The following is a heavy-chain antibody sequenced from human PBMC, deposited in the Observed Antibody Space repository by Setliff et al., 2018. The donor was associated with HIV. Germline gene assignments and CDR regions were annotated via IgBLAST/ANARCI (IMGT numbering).Heavy chain of an antibody. J-gene: IGHJ6*02. Sequence: ETLSLTCTVSGGSISSGYWSWIRQPPGKGLEWIGYIYYSGSTNYNPSLKSRVTISVATSKNQFSLKLNSVTTADTAVYYCARSRTSSGYYGVTGYGMDVWGQGTTVTVSS. D-gene: IGHD3-22*01. CDR2: IYYSGST. CDR1: GGSISSGY. V-gene: IGHV4-59*01. CDR3: ARSRTSSGYYGVTGYGMDV.